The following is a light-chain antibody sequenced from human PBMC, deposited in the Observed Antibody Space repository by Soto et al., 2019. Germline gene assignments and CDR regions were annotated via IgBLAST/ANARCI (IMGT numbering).Light chain of an antibody. CDR2: EVS. CDR3: CSYAGSSTFVV. CDR1: SSDVGTYNL. Sequence: QSVLTQPASVSGSPGQSITFSCTGTSSDVGTYNLVSWYQQHPGKAPKVLIYEVSKRPSGVSNRFSGSKSGNTASLTISGLQAEDEADYYCCSYAGSSTFVVFGGGTKVTVL. V-gene: IGLV2-23*02. J-gene: IGLJ2*01.